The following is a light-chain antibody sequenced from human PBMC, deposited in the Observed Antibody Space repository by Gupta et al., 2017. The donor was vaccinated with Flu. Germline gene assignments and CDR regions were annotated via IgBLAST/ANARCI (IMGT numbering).Light chain of an antibody. CDR1: QSVSSN. V-gene: IGKV3-15*01. CDR3: QQDNNWPRT. Sequence: PAPPPVSPAETATHTCMASQSVSSNLTWYQHKPGQAPRLLNCCASTRATGIPARFSGSGSGTECTLTIRSLQSEDFAVYYCQQDNNWPRTFGQGTKVEIK. CDR2: CAS. J-gene: IGKJ1*01.